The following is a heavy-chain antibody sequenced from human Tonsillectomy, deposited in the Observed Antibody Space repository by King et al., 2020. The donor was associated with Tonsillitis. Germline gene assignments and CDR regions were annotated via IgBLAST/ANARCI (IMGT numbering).Heavy chain of an antibody. CDR3: ARDRALYYYDSSGYIDAFDI. D-gene: IGHD3-22*01. CDR1: GFTFSDYY. J-gene: IGHJ3*02. CDR2: ISSSSSYT. V-gene: IGHV3-11*05. Sequence: GQLVQSGGGLVKPGGSLRLSCAASGFTFSDYYMSWIRQAPGKGLEWVSYISSSSSYTNFADSVKGRFTISRDNAKNSLYLQMNSLRAEDTAVYYCARDRALYYYDSSGYIDAFDIWGQGTMVTVSS.